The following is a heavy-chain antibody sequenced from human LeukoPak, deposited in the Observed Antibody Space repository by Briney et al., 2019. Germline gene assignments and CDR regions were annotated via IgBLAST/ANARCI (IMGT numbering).Heavy chain of an antibody. CDR2: IYYSDNT. V-gene: IGHV4-59*12. CDR1: GGSISTYY. D-gene: IGHD6-13*01. J-gene: IGHJ4*02. Sequence: SETLSLTCTVSGGSISTYYWTWIRQPPGKGLEWIGSIYYSDNTNYNPSLKSRVTISVDTSKNQFPLNLRSVTAADTAIYYCARGLWGSSSSWYAYWGQGILVTVSS. CDR3: ARGLWGSSSSWYAY.